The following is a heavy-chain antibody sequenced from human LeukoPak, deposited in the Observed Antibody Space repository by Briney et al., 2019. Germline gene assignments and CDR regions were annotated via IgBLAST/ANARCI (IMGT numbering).Heavy chain of an antibody. CDR2: ITGSSAST. J-gene: IGHJ4*02. D-gene: IGHD6-25*01. V-gene: IGHV3-23*01. CDR3: AKGGLAGRPDY. CDR1: GFAFSSFA. Sequence: GGSLRLSCAASGFAFSSFAMSWVRQAPGKGLEWVSAITGSSASTYYADSVKGRFTISRDNSKNTLYLQMNSLRAEDTAVYYCAKGGLAGRPDYWGQGTLVTVSS.